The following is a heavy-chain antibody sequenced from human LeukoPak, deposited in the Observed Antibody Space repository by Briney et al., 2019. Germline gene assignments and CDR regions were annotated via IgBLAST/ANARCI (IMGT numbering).Heavy chain of an antibody. CDR2: IIPIFGTA. CDR1: GGTFSSSS. V-gene: IGHV1-69*13. Sequence: ASVKVSCKASGGTFSSSSISWVRQAPGQGLEWMGGIIPIFGTANYAQKFQGRVTITADESTSTAYMELSSLRSEDTAVYYCARGGHCGGDCYSDFDYWGQGTLVTVSS. D-gene: IGHD2-21*02. CDR3: ARGGHCGGDCYSDFDY. J-gene: IGHJ4*02.